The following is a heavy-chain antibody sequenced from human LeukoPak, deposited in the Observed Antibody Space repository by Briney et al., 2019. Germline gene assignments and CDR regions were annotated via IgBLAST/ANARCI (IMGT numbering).Heavy chain of an antibody. J-gene: IGHJ3*02. CDR1: GFTFSSYS. D-gene: IGHD2-15*01. Sequence: GGSLRLSCAASGFTFSSYSMNWVRQAPGKGLEWVSSISSSSSYIYYTDSVKGRFTISRDNAKNSLYLQMNSLRAEDTAVYYCARDGVEDSRSHAFDIWGQGTMVTVSS. CDR3: ARDGVEDSRSHAFDI. CDR2: ISSSSSYI. V-gene: IGHV3-21*01.